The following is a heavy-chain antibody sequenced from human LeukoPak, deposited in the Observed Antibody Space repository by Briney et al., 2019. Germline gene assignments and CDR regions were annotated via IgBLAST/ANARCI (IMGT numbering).Heavy chain of an antibody. J-gene: IGHJ5*02. Sequence: SETLSLTCTVSGGSISSYYWSWIRQPPGKGLEWIGYIYYSGSTNYNPSLKSRVTISVDTSKNQFSLKLSSVTAADTAVYYCARDGAGDWFDPWGQGTLVTVSS. CDR2: IYYSGST. V-gene: IGHV4-59*01. CDR3: ARDGAGDWFDP. CDR1: GGSISSYY. D-gene: IGHD6-19*01.